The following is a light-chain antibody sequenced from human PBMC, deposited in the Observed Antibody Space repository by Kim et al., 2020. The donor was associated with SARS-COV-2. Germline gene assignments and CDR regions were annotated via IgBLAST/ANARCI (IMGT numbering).Light chain of an antibody. J-gene: IGLJ1*01. V-gene: IGLV3-19*01. CDR2: GKN. CDR1: SLRAFY. CDR3: NSRDSTINHLV. Sequence: AVGQTVRITCQGDSLRAFYASWYQQKPGQAPLLVIYGKNNRPSGIPDRFSGSTSGNTASLTITGAQAEDEADYYCNSRDSTINHLVFGAGTRSPS.